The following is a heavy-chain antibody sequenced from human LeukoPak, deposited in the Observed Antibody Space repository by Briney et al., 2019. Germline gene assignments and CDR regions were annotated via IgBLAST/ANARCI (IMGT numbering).Heavy chain of an antibody. Sequence: SETLSLTCTVSGDSMISDYWTWIRQPPGRGLEWIGYIYYTGSTNYNPSLRGRVTMSVDTSKNQFSLKVTSVTAADTAVYYCARVTVARRGYSGYDLWGQGTLVSVSS. V-gene: IGHV4-59*01. J-gene: IGHJ5*02. CDR3: ARVTVARRGYSGYDL. CDR1: GDSMISDY. CDR2: IYYTGST. D-gene: IGHD5-18*01.